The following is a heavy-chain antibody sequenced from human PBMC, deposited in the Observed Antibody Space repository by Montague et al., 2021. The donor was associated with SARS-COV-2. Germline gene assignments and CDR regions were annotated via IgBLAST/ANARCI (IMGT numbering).Heavy chain of an antibody. Sequence: SETLSPTCTVSGGSISSSSYYWGWIRQPPGKGLEWNGSIYYSGSTYYNPSLKSRVTISVDTSKNQFSLKLSSVTAADTAVYYCARDATVTTFYYYGMDVWGQGTTVTVSS. D-gene: IGHD4-17*01. CDR2: IYYSGST. J-gene: IGHJ6*02. CDR3: ARDATVTTFYYYGMDV. V-gene: IGHV4-39*07. CDR1: GGSISSSSYY.